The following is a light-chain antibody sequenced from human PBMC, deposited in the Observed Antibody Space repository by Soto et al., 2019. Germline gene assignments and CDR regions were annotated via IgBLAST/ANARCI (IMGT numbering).Light chain of an antibody. CDR1: QSVSSK. V-gene: IGKV3-15*01. CDR3: QQYNNWPGT. J-gene: IGKJ1*01. CDR2: GAS. Sequence: EIVLTQSPGTLSVSPGERATLSCRASQSVSSKLAWYQQKPGQAPRLLFYGASTGATGIPARFSGSGSETEFTLSISSLQSEDFAVYYCQQYNNWPGTFGRGTKV.